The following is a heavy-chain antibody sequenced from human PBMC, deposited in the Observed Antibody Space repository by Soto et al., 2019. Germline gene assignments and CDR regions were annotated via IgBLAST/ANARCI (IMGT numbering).Heavy chain of an antibody. CDR1: GYTFTNYG. V-gene: IGHV1-18*01. CDR3: ARRGVLPDY. J-gene: IGHJ4*02. D-gene: IGHD3-10*01. CDR2: ISADNGVT. Sequence: QVQLVQSGTEVKKPGASVKVSCKASGYTFTNYGITWVRQAPGQGLEWMGWISADNGVTNYAQKLQGRVTMTTDTATSTGYMGLRNLRSDDTAVYYCARRGVLPDYWGQGTLVTVSS.